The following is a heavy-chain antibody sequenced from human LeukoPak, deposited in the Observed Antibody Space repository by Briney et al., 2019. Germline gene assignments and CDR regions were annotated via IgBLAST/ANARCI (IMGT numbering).Heavy chain of an antibody. CDR3: ARAAAGYYYGMDV. D-gene: IGHD6-13*01. CDR2: IYSGGST. Sequence: GGSLRLSCAASGFTVSSNYMSRVRQAPGKGLEWVSVIYSGGSTHYVDSVKGRFTISRDNSKNTLYLQMNSLRAEDTAVYYCARAAAGYYYGMDVWGQGTTVTVSS. CDR1: GFTVSSNY. V-gene: IGHV3-66*01. J-gene: IGHJ6*02.